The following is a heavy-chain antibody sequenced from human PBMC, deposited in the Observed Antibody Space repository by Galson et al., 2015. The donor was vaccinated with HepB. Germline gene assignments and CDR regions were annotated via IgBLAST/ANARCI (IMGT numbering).Heavy chain of an antibody. J-gene: IGHJ3*01. D-gene: IGHD1-26*01. CDR2: FDPEDGET. CDR3: ATDQGAVGATSACDL. Sequence: SVKVSCKVSGYTLSELSMHWVRQAPGKGLEWMGGFDPEDGETIYAQKFQGRVSMTEDTSTDTASMVLSFLRSDDTAVYYCATDQGAVGATSACDLWGQGTMVTVSS. V-gene: IGHV1-24*01. CDR1: GYTLSELS.